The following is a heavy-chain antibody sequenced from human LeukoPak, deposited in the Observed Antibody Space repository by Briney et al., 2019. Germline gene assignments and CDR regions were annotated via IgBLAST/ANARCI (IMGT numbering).Heavy chain of an antibody. CDR2: IRYDESNI. J-gene: IGHJ4*02. Sequence: PGGSLRLSCAASGFSFSGYGMHWVRQAPGKGLEWVAFIRYDESNIYYIDSVKGRFTISRDNSKNTLHLQMNSLRAEDTAVYHCTYFHVTLRSFDSDWGQGTLVIVSS. V-gene: IGHV3-30*02. D-gene: IGHD3-9*01. CDR1: GFSFSGYG. CDR3: TYFHVTLRSFDSD.